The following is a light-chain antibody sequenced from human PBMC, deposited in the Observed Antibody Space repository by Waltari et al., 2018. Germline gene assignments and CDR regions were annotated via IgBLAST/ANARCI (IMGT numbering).Light chain of an antibody. CDR1: QSISDW. J-gene: IGKJ1*01. V-gene: IGKV1-5*03. CDR2: RAS. Sequence: DIQMTQSPSTLSASVGDRVSITCRASQSISDWLAWYQQKPGKAPKLLLYRASNLESGVPSRFSGTGSGTEFTLTINSLQPEDFATYYCQQTYSTWTFGQGTAVEIK. CDR3: QQTYSTWT.